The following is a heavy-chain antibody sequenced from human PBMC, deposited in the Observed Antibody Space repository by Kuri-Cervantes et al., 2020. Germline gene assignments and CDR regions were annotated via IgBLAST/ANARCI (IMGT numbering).Heavy chain of an antibody. Sequence: GESLKLSCAASGFTFSSYSMNWVRQAPGKGLEWVSSISSSSSYIYYADSVKGRFTISRDNAKNSLYLQMNSLRAEDTAVYYCARDLDIQLWLAASPGCLDYWGQGTLVTVSS. CDR1: GFTFSSYS. J-gene: IGHJ4*02. V-gene: IGHV3-21*01. CDR3: ARDLDIQLWLAASPGCLDY. CDR2: ISSSSSYI. D-gene: IGHD5-18*01.